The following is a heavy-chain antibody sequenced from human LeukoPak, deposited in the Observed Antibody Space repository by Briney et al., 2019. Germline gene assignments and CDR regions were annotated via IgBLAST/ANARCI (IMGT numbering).Heavy chain of an antibody. CDR2: ISAYNGNT. CDR3: AREYYYGSGTFGVNWFDP. Sequence: ASVKVSCKASGYTFTSYGISWVRQAPGQGLEWMGWISAYNGNTNYAQKLQGRVTMTTDTSTSTAYTELRSLRSDDTAVYYCAREYYYGSGTFGVNWFDPWGQGTLVTVSS. D-gene: IGHD3-10*01. V-gene: IGHV1-18*01. J-gene: IGHJ5*02. CDR1: GYTFTSYG.